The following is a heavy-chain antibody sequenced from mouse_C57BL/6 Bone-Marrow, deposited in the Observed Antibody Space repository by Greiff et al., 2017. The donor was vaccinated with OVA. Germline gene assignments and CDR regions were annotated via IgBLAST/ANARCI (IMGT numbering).Heavy chain of an antibody. Sequence: QVQLQQSGAELVMPGASVKLSCKASGYTFTSYWMHWVKQRPGQGLEWIGEIYPSDSYTNYNQKFKGKSTLTVDKSSSTAYMQLSSLTSEDSAVYYCARSYYDYDGYYLDYWGQGTTLTVSS. D-gene: IGHD2-4*01. V-gene: IGHV1-69*01. J-gene: IGHJ2*01. CDR1: GYTFTSYW. CDR2: IYPSDSYT. CDR3: ARSYYDYDGYYLDY.